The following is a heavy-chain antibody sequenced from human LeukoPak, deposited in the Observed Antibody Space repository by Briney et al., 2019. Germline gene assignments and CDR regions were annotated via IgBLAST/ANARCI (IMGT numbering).Heavy chain of an antibody. J-gene: IGHJ5*02. D-gene: IGHD3-10*01. V-gene: IGHV3-30*02. CDR1: GFTISSFG. Sequence: PGGSLTLSCAASGFTISSFGMNWVRQAPGKGMEWVAFIHYDESLKCYPCSVKGPFATSRANSKNTLYLKRNSLRVEDTAVYYWAKDQGVVGSFDAWGQGTLVTVSS. CDR2: IHYDESLK. CDR3: AKDQGVVGSFDA.